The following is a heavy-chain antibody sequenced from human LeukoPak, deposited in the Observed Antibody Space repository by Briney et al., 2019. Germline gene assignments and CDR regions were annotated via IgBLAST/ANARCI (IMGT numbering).Heavy chain of an antibody. V-gene: IGHV3-7*04. CDR1: GFIFSSYW. Sequence: GGSLRLSCAASGFIFSSYWMSWVRQAPGKGLEWVANIKQGGSERYYVDSVKGRFTISRDNAKNSLYLQMNSLRAVDTAVYYCARGPSGGNGFSYWGLGTLVTVSS. CDR2: IKQGGSER. J-gene: IGHJ4*02. D-gene: IGHD2-15*01. CDR3: ARGPSGGNGFSY.